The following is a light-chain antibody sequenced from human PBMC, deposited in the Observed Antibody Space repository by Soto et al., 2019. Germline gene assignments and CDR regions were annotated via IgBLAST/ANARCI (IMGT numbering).Light chain of an antibody. Sequence: EIVLTQSPGTLSLSPGERATLSCRASQSVSSSYLAWYQQKPGQAPRLLIYGASSRATGIPDRFSGSRSGTDFTLTISRLEREDFAVYYCQKYGSSPPYTFGQGTKLEIK. CDR3: QKYGSSPPYT. V-gene: IGKV3-20*01. CDR1: QSVSSSY. J-gene: IGKJ2*01. CDR2: GAS.